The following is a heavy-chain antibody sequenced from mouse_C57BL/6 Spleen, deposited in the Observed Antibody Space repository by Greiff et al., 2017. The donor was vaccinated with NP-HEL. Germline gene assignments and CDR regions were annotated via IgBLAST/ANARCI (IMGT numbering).Heavy chain of an antibody. CDR3: ARDLPGTWGFDY. CDR2: ISYDGSN. D-gene: IGHD4-1*01. Sequence: ESGPGLVKPSQSLSLTCSVTGYSITSGYYWNWIRQFPGNKLEWMGYISYDGSNNYNPSLKNRISITRDTSKNQFFLKLNSVTTEDTATYYCARDLPGTWGFDYWGQGTTLTVSS. CDR1: GYSITSGYY. V-gene: IGHV3-6*01. J-gene: IGHJ2*01.